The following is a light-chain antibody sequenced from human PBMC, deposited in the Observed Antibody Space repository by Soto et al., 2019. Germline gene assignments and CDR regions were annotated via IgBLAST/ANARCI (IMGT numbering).Light chain of an antibody. Sequence: DIVLTQSPGTLSLSPGERATLSCRASQSVSNNYLGWYQQKPGQAPRLLIYGASSRATGITDRFSGSGSGTDFTLTINRLEHEDFAVYYCHQYGSSPWAFGQGTKVEIK. J-gene: IGKJ1*01. CDR3: HQYGSSPWA. V-gene: IGKV3-20*01. CDR2: GAS. CDR1: QSVSNNY.